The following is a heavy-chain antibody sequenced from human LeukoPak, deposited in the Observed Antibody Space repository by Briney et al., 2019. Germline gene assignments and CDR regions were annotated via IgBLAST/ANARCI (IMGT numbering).Heavy chain of an antibody. CDR1: GYTFTSYG. CDR3: ASTYDFWSGYYKGGLDY. Sequence: ASVKVSCKASGYTFTSYGISWVRQAPGQGLEWMGWISAYNGNTNYAQKLQGRVTMTTDTSTSTAYMELRSLRSDDTAVYYCASTYDFWSGYYKGGLDYWGQGTLVTVSS. CDR2: ISAYNGNT. V-gene: IGHV1-18*01. D-gene: IGHD3-3*01. J-gene: IGHJ4*02.